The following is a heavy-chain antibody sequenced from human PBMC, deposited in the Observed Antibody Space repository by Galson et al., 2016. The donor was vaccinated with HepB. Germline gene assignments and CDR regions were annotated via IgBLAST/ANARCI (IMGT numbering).Heavy chain of an antibody. CDR3: ARVRGRRGPAALDY. Sequence: SLRLSCAASGFTFSSYSINWVRRAPEKGLEWVSTINPDGTFIQYGDSVKGRFTISRDNAKNSVYLQMNSLRADDTAVYYCARVRGRRGPAALDYWGQGTRVTVSS. CDR1: GFTFSSYS. CDR2: INPDGTFI. V-gene: IGHV3-21*01. D-gene: IGHD2-2*01. J-gene: IGHJ4*02.